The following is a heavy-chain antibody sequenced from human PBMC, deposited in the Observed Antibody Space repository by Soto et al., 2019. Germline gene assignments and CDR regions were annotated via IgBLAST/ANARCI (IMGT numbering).Heavy chain of an antibody. Sequence: QGQLVESGGGVVQPGRSLRLSCEASGLSLSTVGMHWVRQAPGKGLEWVVLISHDGNRRYYAESVKGRFTVSRDNSKNTVSLQMNGLRPDDTAVYYCAKDRGYINSPFDLWGQGTLVTVSS. CDR1: GLSLSTVG. J-gene: IGHJ4*02. CDR2: ISHDGNRR. D-gene: IGHD6-25*01. V-gene: IGHV3-30*18. CDR3: AKDRGYINSPFDL.